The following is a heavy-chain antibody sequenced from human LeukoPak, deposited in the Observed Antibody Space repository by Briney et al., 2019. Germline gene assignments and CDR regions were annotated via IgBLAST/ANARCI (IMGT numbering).Heavy chain of an antibody. CDR2: ISNDGDT. CDR3: ARELREHGVFDI. V-gene: IGHV3-53*01. Sequence: GGSLRLSCAASGFTVSSNYMSWVRQGPGKGLECVSVISNDGDTYYADSVKGRFTISRDTSKNTVSLQMNSLRAEDTAVYYCARELREHGVFDIWGQGIMVTVSS. CDR1: GFTVSSNY. J-gene: IGHJ3*02. D-gene: IGHD1-26*01.